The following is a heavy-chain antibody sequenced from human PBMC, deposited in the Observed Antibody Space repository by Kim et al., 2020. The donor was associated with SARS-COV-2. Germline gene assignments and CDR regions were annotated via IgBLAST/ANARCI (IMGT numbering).Heavy chain of an antibody. V-gene: IGHV4-39*01. D-gene: IGHD5-12*01. Sequence: NPSLKSRVTISVGTSKNQFSLKLRSVTDADTAVYYWARRGARWLKLGSDYWGQGTLVTVSS. CDR3: ARRGARWLKLGSDY. J-gene: IGHJ4*02.